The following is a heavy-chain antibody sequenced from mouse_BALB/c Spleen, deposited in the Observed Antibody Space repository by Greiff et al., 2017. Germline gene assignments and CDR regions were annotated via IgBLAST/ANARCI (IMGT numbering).Heavy chain of an antibody. D-gene: IGHD2-14*01. J-gene: IGHJ3*01. V-gene: IGHV5-9-4*01. Sequence: EVKLVESGGGLVKPGGSLKLSCAASGFTFSSYAMSWVRQSPEKRLEWVAEISSGGSYTYYPDTVTGRFTISRDNAKNTLYLEMSSLRSEDTAMYYCARGEGYDMRAWFAYWGQGTLVTVSA. CDR3: ARGEGYDMRAWFAY. CDR2: ISSGGSYT. CDR1: GFTFSSYA.